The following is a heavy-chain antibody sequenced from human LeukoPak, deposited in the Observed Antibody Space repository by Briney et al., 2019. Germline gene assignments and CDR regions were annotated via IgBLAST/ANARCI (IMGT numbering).Heavy chain of an antibody. CDR3: VRARNISTRNYWYFDL. CDR2: IYYSGNA. Sequence: SETLSLTCTVSGGSISSYYWSWIRQPPGKGLEWIGSIYYSGNAYYNPSLKSRVTISVDTSKNQFSLKLTSVTAADTAVYFCVRARNISTRNYWYFDLWGRDTLVTVSS. CDR1: GGSISSYY. D-gene: IGHD6-6*01. V-gene: IGHV4-59*05. J-gene: IGHJ2*01.